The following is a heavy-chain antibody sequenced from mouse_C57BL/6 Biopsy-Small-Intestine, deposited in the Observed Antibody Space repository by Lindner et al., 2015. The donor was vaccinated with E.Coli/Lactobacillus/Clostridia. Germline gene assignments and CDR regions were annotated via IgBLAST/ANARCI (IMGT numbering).Heavy chain of an antibody. V-gene: IGHV1S20*02. J-gene: IGHJ2*01. CDR1: GYRFTSYG. CDR3: ARDRSYSSAWYAGFDF. CDR2: ISTYNGKA. D-gene: IGHD2-5*01. Sequence: SVKVSCKTSGYRFTSYGINWVRQAPGQGLEWLGWISTYNGKANYAPNLQGRVILTTEKSTSTVYLEVTGLTSDDTAVYFCARDRSYSSAWYAGFDFWGQG.